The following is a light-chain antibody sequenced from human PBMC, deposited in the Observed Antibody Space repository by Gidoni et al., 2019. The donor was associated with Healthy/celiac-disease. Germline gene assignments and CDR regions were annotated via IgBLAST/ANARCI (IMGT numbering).Light chain of an antibody. CDR3: QQSYSTPSG. J-gene: IGKJ1*01. V-gene: IGKV1-39*01. CDR2: AAS. CDR1: QSISSY. Sequence: DIQMTQSPSSLSASVGDRVTITCRASQSISSYLNWYQQKPGKAPKLLIYAASSLQSGVPSRFSGSGSGTDFTLTISSLQPEDFATYYCQQSYSTPSGFGQXTKVEIK.